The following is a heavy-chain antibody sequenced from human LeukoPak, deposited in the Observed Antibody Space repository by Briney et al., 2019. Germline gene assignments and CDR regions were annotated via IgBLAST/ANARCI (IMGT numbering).Heavy chain of an antibody. D-gene: IGHD3-10*01. CDR2: ISGSGGST. J-gene: IGHJ4*02. CDR1: GFTFSSYA. V-gene: IGHV3-23*01. Sequence: PGGSLRLSCAASGFTFSSYAMSWVRQAPGKGLEWVSAISGSGGSTYYADSVKGRFTISRDNSKNTLYLRMNSLRAEDTAVYYCAKVVLNYGSGSYYYFDYWGQGTLVTVSS. CDR3: AKVVLNYGSGSYYYFDY.